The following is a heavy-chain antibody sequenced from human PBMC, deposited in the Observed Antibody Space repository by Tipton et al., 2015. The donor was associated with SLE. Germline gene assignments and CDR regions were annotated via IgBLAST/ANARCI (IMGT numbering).Heavy chain of an antibody. V-gene: IGHV4-34*12. J-gene: IGHJ4*02. CDR2: IIHSGVT. CDR3: ARVAPSEVFDY. D-gene: IGHD5-12*01. CDR1: GESFNGYF. Sequence: TLSLTCAVYGESFNGYFWTWIRQPPGKGLEWIAEIIHSGVTNYNPSLRSQVTVSVDMSKNQVSLKLTSVTAADTAVYYCARVAPSEVFDYWGQGTLVTVSS.